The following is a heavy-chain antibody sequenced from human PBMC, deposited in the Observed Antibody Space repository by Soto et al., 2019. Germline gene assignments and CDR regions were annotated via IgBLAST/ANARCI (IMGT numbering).Heavy chain of an antibody. CDR1: GYTFTSYD. D-gene: IGHD3-10*01. J-gene: IGHJ3*02. V-gene: IGHV1-8*01. CDR3: ARSPFVFRTRRPRDAFDI. CDR2: MNPNSGNT. Sequence: ASVKVSCKASGYTFTSYDINWVRQATGQGLEWMGWMNPNSGNTGYAQKFQGRVTMTRNTSISTAYMELRSLRSEDTAVYYCARSPFVFRTRRPRDAFDIWGQGTMVTVSS.